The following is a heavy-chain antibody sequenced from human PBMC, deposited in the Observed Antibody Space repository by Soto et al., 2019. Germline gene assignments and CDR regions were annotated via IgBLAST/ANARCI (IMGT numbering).Heavy chain of an antibody. Sequence: QVQLQESGPGLVKPSQTLSLTCTVSGGSISSGGYYWSWIRQHPGQGLEWIGYIYYRGSTYSNPSLKSRVTRSVDTSKNQFSLKLSSVTAADTAVYYCARPILTGYYTDAFDIWGQGTMVTVSS. V-gene: IGHV4-31*03. D-gene: IGHD3-9*01. J-gene: IGHJ3*02. CDR2: IYYRGST. CDR3: ARPILTGYYTDAFDI. CDR1: GGSISSGGYY.